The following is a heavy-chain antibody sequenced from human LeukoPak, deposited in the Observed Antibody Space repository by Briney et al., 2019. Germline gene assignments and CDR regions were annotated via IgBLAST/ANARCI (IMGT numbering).Heavy chain of an antibody. Sequence: GGSLRLSCAASGFTFSSYAMSWVRPAPGKGLEWVSAISGSGGSTYYADSVKGRFTISRDNSRSTLYLQMNSLRPEDTAIYYCAREGYYGSGSPPSLYFDYWGQGTLVTVSS. CDR2: ISGSGGST. V-gene: IGHV3-23*01. CDR1: GFTFSSYA. D-gene: IGHD3-10*01. J-gene: IGHJ4*02. CDR3: AREGYYGSGSPPSLYFDY.